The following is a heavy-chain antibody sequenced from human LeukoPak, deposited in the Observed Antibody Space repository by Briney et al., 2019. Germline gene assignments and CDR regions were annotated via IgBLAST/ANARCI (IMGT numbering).Heavy chain of an antibody. CDR2: IYYSGST. V-gene: IGHV4-59*01. Sequence: SETLSLTCTVSGGSISSYYWSWIRQPPGKGLEWIGYIYYSGSTNYNPSLKSRVTISVDTSKNQFSLKLSSVTAADTAVYYCASSGYYYGMDVWGKGTTVIVSS. D-gene: IGHD3-10*01. J-gene: IGHJ6*04. CDR1: GGSISSYY. CDR3: ASSGYYYGMDV.